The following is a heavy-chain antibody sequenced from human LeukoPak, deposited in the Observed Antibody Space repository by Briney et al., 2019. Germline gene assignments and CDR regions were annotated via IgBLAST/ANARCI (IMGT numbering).Heavy chain of an antibody. Sequence: YIHWVRQAPGQGLEWMGWITPNSGGTNFAQKFQGRVTMTRDTSISTAYMELSRLRSDDTAVYYCARDVGEYCSSTNCYASNYWGQGTLVTVSS. V-gene: IGHV1-2*02. D-gene: IGHD2-2*01. CDR1: Y. CDR3: ARDVGEYCSSTNCYASNY. CDR2: ITPNSGGT. J-gene: IGHJ4*02.